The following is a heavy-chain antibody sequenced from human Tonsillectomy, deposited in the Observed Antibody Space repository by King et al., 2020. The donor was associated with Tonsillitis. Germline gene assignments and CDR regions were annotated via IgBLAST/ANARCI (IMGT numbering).Heavy chain of an antibody. V-gene: IGHV3-23*04. CDR2: ITGSGGSA. J-gene: IGHJ6*02. Sequence: VQLVESGGGLGQPGGSLRLSCAASGFTFSSYAMSWVRQAPGKGLEWVSVITGSGGSADYADSVKGRFTISRDNSRSTLNLQMNNLRAEDTAVYFCAKGYHYHSYAMDVWGQGTTVTVSS. CDR3: AKGYHYHSYAMDV. CDR1: GFTFSSYA. D-gene: IGHD5-18*01.